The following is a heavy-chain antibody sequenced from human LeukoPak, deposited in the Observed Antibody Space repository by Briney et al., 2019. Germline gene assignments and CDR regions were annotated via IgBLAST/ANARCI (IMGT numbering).Heavy chain of an antibody. Sequence: PGGPLRLSCAASGFTFRNYGMHWVRQAPGKGLEWLAFISFDGSEISYADSVKGRLTISRDNSKSTLYLQMNSLRPEDTAVYYRAKELYGWYYDYWGQGTLVTVSS. CDR3: AKELYGWYYDY. V-gene: IGHV3-30*02. D-gene: IGHD6-19*01. CDR1: GFTFRNYG. J-gene: IGHJ4*02. CDR2: ISFDGSEI.